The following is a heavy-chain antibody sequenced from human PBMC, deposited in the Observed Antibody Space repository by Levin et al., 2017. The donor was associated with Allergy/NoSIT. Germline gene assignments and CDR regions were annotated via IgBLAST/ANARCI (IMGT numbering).Heavy chain of an antibody. CDR2: ISSSGSTI. CDR1: GFTFSDYY. D-gene: IGHD2-15*01. J-gene: IGHJ6*02. Sequence: GGSLRLSCAASGFTFSDYYMSWIRQAPGKGLEWVSYISSSGSTIYYADSVKGRFTISRDNAKNSLYLQMNSLRAEDTAVYYCARPYCSGGSCYSGMDVWGQGTTVTVSS. CDR3: ARPYCSGGSCYSGMDV. V-gene: IGHV3-11*01.